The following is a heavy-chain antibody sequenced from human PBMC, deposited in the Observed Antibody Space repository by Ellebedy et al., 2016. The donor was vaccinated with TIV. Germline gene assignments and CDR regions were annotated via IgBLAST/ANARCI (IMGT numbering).Heavy chain of an antibody. V-gene: IGHV1-18*04. CDR2: ISAYNGNT. CDR1: GYTFTSYY. Sequence: ASVKVSXXASGYTFTSYYMHWVRQAPGQGLEWMGWISAYNGNTNYAQKLQGRVTMTTDTSTSTAYMELSSLRSEDTAVYYCARPKVAVAAIDAFDIWGQGTMVTVSS. CDR3: ARPKVAVAAIDAFDI. D-gene: IGHD6-19*01. J-gene: IGHJ3*02.